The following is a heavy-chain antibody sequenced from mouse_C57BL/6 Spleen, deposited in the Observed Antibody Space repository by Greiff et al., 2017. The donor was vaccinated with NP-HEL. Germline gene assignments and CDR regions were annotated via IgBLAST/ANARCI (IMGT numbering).Heavy chain of an antibody. D-gene: IGHD1-1*01. V-gene: IGHV1-50*01. J-gene: IGHJ2*01. CDR3: ARIYDGSSPDY. CDR1: GYTFTSYW. Sequence: QVQLQQPGAELVKPGASVKLSCKASGYTFTSYWMQWVKQRPGQGLEWIGEIDPSDSYTNYNQKFKGKATLTVDTSSSTAYMQLSSLTSEDSAVYYCARIYDGSSPDYWGQGTTLTVSS. CDR2: IDPSDSYT.